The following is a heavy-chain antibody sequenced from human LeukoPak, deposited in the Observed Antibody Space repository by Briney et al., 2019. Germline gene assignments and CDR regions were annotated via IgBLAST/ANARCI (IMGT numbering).Heavy chain of an antibody. CDR2: IYPNSGGT. D-gene: IGHD1-26*01. CDR1: GYTFTGYY. J-gene: IGHJ6*02. V-gene: IGHV1-2*02. Sequence: GASVKVSCKASGYTFTGYYIYWVRQAPGQGLEWMGWIYPNSGGTNYAQKFQGRVTMTRDTSLSTVYMELSRLRSDDTAVFYCASLGATTLSYYGMDVWGQGTTVTVSS. CDR3: ASLGATTLSYYGMDV.